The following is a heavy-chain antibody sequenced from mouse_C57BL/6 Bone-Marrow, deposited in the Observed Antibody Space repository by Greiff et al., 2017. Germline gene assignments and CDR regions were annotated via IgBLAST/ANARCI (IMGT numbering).Heavy chain of an antibody. CDR3: ASDGLLRDRDY. CDR2: INPYNGGT. CDR1: GYTFTDYY. Sequence: EVQLQQSGPVLVQPGASVKMSCKASGYTFTDYYMNWVQQSHGKSLEWIGVINPYNGGTSYNQKFKGKATLTVDKSSSTAYMELNSVTSEDSAVYYCASDGLLRDRDYWGQGTTLTVSS. D-gene: IGHD1-1*01. J-gene: IGHJ2*01. V-gene: IGHV1-19*01.